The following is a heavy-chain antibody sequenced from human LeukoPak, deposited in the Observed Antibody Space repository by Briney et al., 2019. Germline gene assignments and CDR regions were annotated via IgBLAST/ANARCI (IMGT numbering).Heavy chain of an antibody. V-gene: IGHV3-30*18. Sequence: GGSLRLSCAASGFTFSSYAMSWVRQAPGKGLERVAVISYDGSNKYYADSVKGRFTISRDNSKSTLYLQMHSLKTEDTAVYYCAKDGTGDYDTTGYYLLGHFQCWGQGTLVTVSS. CDR1: GFTFSSYA. CDR2: ISYDGSNK. D-gene: IGHD3-22*01. CDR3: AKDGTGDYDTTGYYLLGHFQC. J-gene: IGHJ1*01.